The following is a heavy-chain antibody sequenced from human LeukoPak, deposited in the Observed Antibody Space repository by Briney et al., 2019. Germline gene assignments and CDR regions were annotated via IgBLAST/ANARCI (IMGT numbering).Heavy chain of an antibody. CDR1: GGSISSYY. CDR3: ARVGGSPFPHWYFDL. D-gene: IGHD1-26*01. V-gene: IGHV4-59*01. Sequence: ASETLSLTCTVSGGSISSYYWSWIRQPPGKGLEWIGYIYYSGSTNYNPSLKSRVTISVDTSKNQFSLKLSSVTAADTAVYYCARVGGSPFPHWYFDLWGRGTLVTVSS. J-gene: IGHJ2*01. CDR2: IYYSGST.